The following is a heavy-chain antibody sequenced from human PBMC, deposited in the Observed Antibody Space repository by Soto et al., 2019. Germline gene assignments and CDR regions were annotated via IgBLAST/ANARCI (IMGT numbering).Heavy chain of an antibody. CDR1: GFIFSNYG. CDR2: VSSAGSTK. V-gene: IGHV3-30*18. CDR3: AKDLGYCYCGLFDS. J-gene: IGHJ4*02. D-gene: IGHD2-21*02. Sequence: GGSLRLSCAASGFIFSNYGMHWVRQAPGKGLEWVAVVSSAGSTKYYADSVKGRFTISRDNSKNTVFLQMNSLRAEDTAVYYCAKDLGYCYCGLFDSWGQGTLAPVSA.